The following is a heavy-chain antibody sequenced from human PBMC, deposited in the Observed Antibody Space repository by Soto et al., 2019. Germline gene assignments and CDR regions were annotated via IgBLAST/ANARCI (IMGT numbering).Heavy chain of an antibody. CDR2: INAGNGNT. Sequence: ASVKVSCKASGYTFTSYAMHWVRQAPGQRLEWMGWINAGNGNTKYSQKFQGRVTITRDTSANTAYMELSSLRSEDTAVYYCARGHYDFWSGPDYWGQGTLVTVSS. CDR1: GYTFTSYA. J-gene: IGHJ4*02. V-gene: IGHV1-3*01. D-gene: IGHD3-3*01. CDR3: ARGHYDFWSGPDY.